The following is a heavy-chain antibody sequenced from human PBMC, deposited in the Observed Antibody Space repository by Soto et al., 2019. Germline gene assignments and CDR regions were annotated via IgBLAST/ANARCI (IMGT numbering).Heavy chain of an antibody. CDR3: ARTPEGSWPNWFGP. J-gene: IGHJ5*02. V-gene: IGHV4-4*08. Sequence: SETLSLTCTVSGDSINYYYWSWIRQSPEKGLEWIGYIYSRGSTSYSPYFKSRVTISVDTSKNQFSLKLTSVTAADTAVYYCARTPEGSWPNWFGPWGQGILVT. CDR1: GDSINYYY. CDR2: IYSRGST. D-gene: IGHD6-13*01.